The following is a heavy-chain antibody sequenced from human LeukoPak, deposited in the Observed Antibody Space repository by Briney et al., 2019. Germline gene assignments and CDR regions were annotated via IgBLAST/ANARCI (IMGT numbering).Heavy chain of an antibody. V-gene: IGHV3-11*04. CDR2: ISSSGSTI. J-gene: IGHJ6*03. Sequence: GGSLRLSCAASGFTFSDYYMSWIRQAPGKGLEWVSYISSSGSTIYYADSVKGRFTISRDNAKNSLYLQMNSLRAEDTAAYYCARAIFGVVILYYMDVWGKGTTVTVSS. CDR1: GFTFSDYY. D-gene: IGHD3-3*01. CDR3: ARAIFGVVILYYMDV.